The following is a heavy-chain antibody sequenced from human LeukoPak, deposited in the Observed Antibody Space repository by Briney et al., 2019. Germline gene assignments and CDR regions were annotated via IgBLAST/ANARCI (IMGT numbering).Heavy chain of an antibody. D-gene: IGHD6-6*01. CDR2: IIPIFGTA. Sequence: ASVKVSCKASGGTFSSYAISWVRQAPGQGLEWMGGIIPIFGTANYAQKFQGRVTITADESTSTAYMELSSLRSEDTAVYYCARVERAARLVSPWGQGTLVTVSP. CDR3: ARVERAARLVSP. V-gene: IGHV1-69*13. CDR1: GGTFSSYA. J-gene: IGHJ5*02.